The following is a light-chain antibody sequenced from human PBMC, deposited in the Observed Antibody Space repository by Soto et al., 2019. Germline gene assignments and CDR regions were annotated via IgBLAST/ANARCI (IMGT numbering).Light chain of an antibody. CDR3: AACDERLNGSM. CDR1: SSNIGSNS. CDR2: GDN. V-gene: IGLV1-44*01. J-gene: IGLJ3*02. Sequence: QSVLIQPPSVSGTPGQRVIISCSGSSSNIGSNSANWYQQLPGTAPGLLIYGDNKRPSRVPDRFSGSKSGTSASLAISGLQSGDEADYYCAACDERLNGSMFGGGTKLTVL.